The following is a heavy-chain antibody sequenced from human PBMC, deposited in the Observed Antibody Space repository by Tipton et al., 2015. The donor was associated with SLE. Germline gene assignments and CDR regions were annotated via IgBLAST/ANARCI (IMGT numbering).Heavy chain of an antibody. CDR1: GYSMSSGYY. CDR2: IFHTGGT. CDR3: ARSRFPEGAFDI. V-gene: IGHV4-38-2*01. D-gene: IGHD2-21*01. Sequence: GLVKPSGTLSLTCAVSGYSMSSGYYWGWIRQPPGEGLEWIGSIFHTGGTYSNPSLRSRITMSVDTSKNQFSLKLTSVIAADTAVYYCARSRFPEGAFDIWARGTMVTVSS. J-gene: IGHJ3*02.